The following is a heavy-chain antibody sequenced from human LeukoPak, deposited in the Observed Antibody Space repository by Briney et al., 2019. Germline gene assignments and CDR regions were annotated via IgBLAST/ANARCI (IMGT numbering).Heavy chain of an antibody. D-gene: IGHD4-23*01. CDR1: GYSISSGYY. J-gene: IGHJ3*02. Sequence: SETLSLTCTVSGYSISSGYYWGWIRQPPGKGLECIGSIYHSGSTYYNPSLKSRVTISVDTSKNQFSLKLSSVTAADTAVYYCARWGPLPTLYGGNPEGAFDIWGQGTMVTVSS. V-gene: IGHV4-38-2*02. CDR3: ARWGPLPTLYGGNPEGAFDI. CDR2: IYHSGST.